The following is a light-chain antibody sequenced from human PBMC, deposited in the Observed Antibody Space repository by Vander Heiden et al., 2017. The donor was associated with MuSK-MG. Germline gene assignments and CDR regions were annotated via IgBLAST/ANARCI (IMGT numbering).Light chain of an antibody. CDR3: QQENSSSRT. V-gene: IGKV1-5*03. CDR1: QSISEW. J-gene: IGKJ1*01. CDR2: QAS. Sequence: DIQMTQSPSTLSASVGDRVTITCRASQSISEWLAWYQQKPGKAPKLLIYQASSLGSGVPSRFSGSGSGTEFTLTISGLQPDDFATYYCQQENSSSRTFGQGTKVEIK.